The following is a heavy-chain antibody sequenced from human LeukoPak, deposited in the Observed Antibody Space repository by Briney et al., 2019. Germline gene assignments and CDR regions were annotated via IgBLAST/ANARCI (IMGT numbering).Heavy chain of an antibody. V-gene: IGHV1-8*01. Sequence: ASVKVSCKASGYTFTSYDINWVRQATGQGLEWMGWMNPNSGNTGYAQKFQGRVTMTRNTSISTAYMELSSLRSEDTAVYYCARGFRRLNYDILTGYSSSYAFDIWGQGTMVTVSS. CDR3: ARGFRRLNYDILTGYSSSYAFDI. J-gene: IGHJ3*02. D-gene: IGHD3-9*01. CDR2: MNPNSGNT. CDR1: GYTFTSYD.